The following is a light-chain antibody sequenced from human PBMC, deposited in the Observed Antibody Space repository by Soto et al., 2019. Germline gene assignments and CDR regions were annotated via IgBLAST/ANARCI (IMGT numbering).Light chain of an antibody. V-gene: IGKV3-15*01. CDR1: QSVSSN. CDR3: QQYNNWPQLT. J-gene: IGKJ4*01. CDR2: GAS. Sequence: EVVMTQSPATLSVSPGERATLSCRASQSVSSNLAWHQQKPGQAPRLLIYGASARATGIPARFSGSGSGTEFTLTISSLQSEDFALYYCQQYNNWPQLTFGGGTKVEIK.